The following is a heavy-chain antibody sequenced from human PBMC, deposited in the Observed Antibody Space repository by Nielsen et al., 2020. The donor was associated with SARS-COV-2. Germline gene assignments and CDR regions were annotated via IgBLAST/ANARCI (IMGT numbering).Heavy chain of an antibody. CDR1: GFIFSNYA. Sequence: GGSLRLSCAASGFIFSNYAMHWVRQSPGKGLEGVALILFDGSETYYADSVKGRFTISRDNSKNTLYLEMNSLRPEDTTLYYCAREQRTSGFDYWGQGILVTVSP. CDR3: AREQRTSGFDY. J-gene: IGHJ4*02. CDR2: ILFDGSET. V-gene: IGHV3-30*04. D-gene: IGHD2-2*01.